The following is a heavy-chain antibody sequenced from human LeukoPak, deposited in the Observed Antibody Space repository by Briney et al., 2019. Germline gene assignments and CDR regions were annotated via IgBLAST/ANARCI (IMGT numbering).Heavy chain of an antibody. J-gene: IGHJ4*02. D-gene: IGHD2-2*02. CDR1: GGSISNYF. V-gene: IGHV4-59*08. CDR2: IYSSGNT. CDR3: ARRYTASPGERFDY. Sequence: PSETLSLTCTVSGGSISNYFWTWIRQPPGKVLEWIGYIYSSGNTNYNPSLNGRVTISLDTSKNQFSLMLRSLTAADTAVYYCARRYTASPGERFDYWGQGTLVTVSS.